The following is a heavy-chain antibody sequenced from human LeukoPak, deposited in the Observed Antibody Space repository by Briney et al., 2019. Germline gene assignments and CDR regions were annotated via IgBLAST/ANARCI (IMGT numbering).Heavy chain of an antibody. CDR2: INPNSGGT. CDR1: GYTFTGYY. CDR3: ARGGYCSSTSCYSLAGIDY. D-gene: IGHD2-2*01. V-gene: IGHV1-2*02. Sequence: ASVKLSCNASGYTFTGYYMHWVRQAPGQGLEWMGWINPNSGGTNYAQKFQGRVTMTRDTSISTAYMELSRLRSDDTAVYYCARGGYCSSTSCYSLAGIDYWGQGTLVTVSS. J-gene: IGHJ4*02.